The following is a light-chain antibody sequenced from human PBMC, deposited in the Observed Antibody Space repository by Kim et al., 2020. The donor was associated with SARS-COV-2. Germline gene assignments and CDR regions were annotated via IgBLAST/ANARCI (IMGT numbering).Light chain of an antibody. J-gene: IGKJ1*01. CDR1: QSALYSFNNKNY. Sequence: DIVMTQSPDSLAVSLGERVTIHCKSSQSALYSFNNKNYLAWYQHKPGQPPKLLIYWASTRESGVPDRFSGSGSGTDFTLTISSLQAEDVAVYYCQHWWAFGQGTKVDIK. CDR3: QHWWA. V-gene: IGKV4-1*01. CDR2: WAS.